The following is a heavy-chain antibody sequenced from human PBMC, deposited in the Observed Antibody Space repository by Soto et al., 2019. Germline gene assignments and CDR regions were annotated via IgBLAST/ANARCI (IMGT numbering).Heavy chain of an antibody. CDR1: GFTFSSYA. Sequence: GGSLRLSCAASGFTFSSYAVSWARQAPGKGLEWVSSISGSGGSTYYAGSVKGRFTISRDNSKNTLSLQMDSLRAGDTAVYYCAKGISGTTRNKLGYWGQGTPVTVSS. J-gene: IGHJ4*02. V-gene: IGHV3-23*01. D-gene: IGHD1-7*01. CDR3: AKGISGTTRNKLGY. CDR2: ISGSGGST.